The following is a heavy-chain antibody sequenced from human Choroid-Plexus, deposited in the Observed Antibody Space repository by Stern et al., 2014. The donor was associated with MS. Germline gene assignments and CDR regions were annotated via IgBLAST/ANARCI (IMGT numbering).Heavy chain of an antibody. CDR2: VSYDGSNK. Sequence: VQLLESGAGVVQPGRPLRLSCVASGFTLGSCAMHWVRQAPGKGLEWVAGVSYDGSNKYYADSVKGRFTISRDNSQNTLYMQMSSLRPEDTAVYYCAKDRQYLTYFFDHWGQGSLVTVSS. CDR3: AKDRQYLTYFFDH. J-gene: IGHJ5*02. D-gene: IGHD2/OR15-2a*01. V-gene: IGHV3-30*18. CDR1: GFTLGSCA.